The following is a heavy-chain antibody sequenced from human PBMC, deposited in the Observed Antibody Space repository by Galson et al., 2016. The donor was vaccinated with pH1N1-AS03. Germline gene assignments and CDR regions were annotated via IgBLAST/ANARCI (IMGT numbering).Heavy chain of an antibody. Sequence: QSGAEVKKPGESLNISCQGSGYRFSTYYIAWVRQMPGKGLEWMGIFHPGDSDTKYHPSFQGLVTMSADQSTNTAYLHWSSLTASDTAIYYCARHSQCTRGTCYSSYFYALDVWGRGTAVTVS. CDR2: FHPGDSDT. CDR1: GYRFSTYY. D-gene: IGHD4-11*01. J-gene: IGHJ6*02. V-gene: IGHV5-51*01. CDR3: ARHSQCTRGTCYSSYFYALDV.